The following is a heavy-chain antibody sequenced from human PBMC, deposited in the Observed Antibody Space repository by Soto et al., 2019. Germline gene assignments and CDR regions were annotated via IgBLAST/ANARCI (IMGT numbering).Heavy chain of an antibody. J-gene: IGHJ6*03. Sequence: QVQLVQSGAEVKKPGASVKVSCKASGYTFTSYAMHWVRQAPGQRLEWMGWINAGKGKTKYSQKFQGRVTITRDTSASTAYMELSSLRSEDTAVYYCARACGGDCYSDYYYYYMDVWGKGTTVTVSS. CDR2: INAGKGKT. D-gene: IGHD2-21*01. CDR3: ARACGGDCYSDYYYYYMDV. CDR1: GYTFTSYA. V-gene: IGHV1-3*01.